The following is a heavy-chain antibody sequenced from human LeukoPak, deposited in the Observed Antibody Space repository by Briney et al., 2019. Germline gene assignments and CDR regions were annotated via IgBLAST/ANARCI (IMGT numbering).Heavy chain of an antibody. J-gene: IGHJ4*02. D-gene: IGHD2-15*01. Sequence: GGSLRLSCAASGFTSSSYFMSWVRQAPGKGLEWVSTIPGSGGNTYYADSVKGRFTISRDNSKNTLYLQMNSLRAEDTAVYYCSNYCSGASCYSGLAHWGQGTLVTVSS. CDR3: SNYCSGASCYSGLAH. V-gene: IGHV3-23*01. CDR2: IPGSGGNT. CDR1: GFTSSSYF.